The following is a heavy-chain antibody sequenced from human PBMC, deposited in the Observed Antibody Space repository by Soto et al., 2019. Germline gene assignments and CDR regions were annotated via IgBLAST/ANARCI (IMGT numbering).Heavy chain of an antibody. CDR3: ARSLSDVTGGSNCLDS. Sequence: QITLTESGPTLVQPTQTLTLTCTFSGFSLYTSGVGVAWTRQPPGKALEWLALIYWDDDKRNRPSLQSRIASTKDTSKHHVLPTTAKVAAGETGTYYCARSLSDVTGGSNCLDSWGQGIPVTVSS. CDR1: GFSLYTSGVG. CDR2: IYWDDDK. V-gene: IGHV2-5*02. D-gene: IGHD3-10*01. J-gene: IGHJ5*01.